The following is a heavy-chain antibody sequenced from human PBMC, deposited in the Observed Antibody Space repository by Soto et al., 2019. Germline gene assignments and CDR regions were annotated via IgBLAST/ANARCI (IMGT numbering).Heavy chain of an antibody. CDR2: IYYSGST. V-gene: IGHV4-31*03. J-gene: IGHJ4*02. Sequence: QVQLQESGPGLVKPSQTLSLTCTVSGGSISSGGHYWSWIRQHPGKGLEWIGYIYYSGSTYYNPSLKSRVTISVDTSKNQFSLKLSSVTAADTAVYYCARGLGDRRYYFDYWGQGTLVTVSS. D-gene: IGHD3-16*01. CDR1: GGSISSGGHY. CDR3: ARGLGDRRYYFDY.